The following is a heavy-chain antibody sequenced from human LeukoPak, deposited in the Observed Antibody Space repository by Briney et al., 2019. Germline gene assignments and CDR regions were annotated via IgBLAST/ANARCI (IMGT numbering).Heavy chain of an antibody. CDR1: GGSISSSSYY. J-gene: IGHJ3*02. Sequence: SETLSLTCTVSGGSISSSSYYWGWIRQPPGKGLEWIGSIYYSGSTYHNPSLKSRVTISVDTSKNQFSLKLSSVTAADTAVYYCASQGIVVVIGAFDIWGQGTMVTVSS. V-gene: IGHV4-39*07. D-gene: IGHD3-22*01. CDR2: IYYSGST. CDR3: ASQGIVVVIGAFDI.